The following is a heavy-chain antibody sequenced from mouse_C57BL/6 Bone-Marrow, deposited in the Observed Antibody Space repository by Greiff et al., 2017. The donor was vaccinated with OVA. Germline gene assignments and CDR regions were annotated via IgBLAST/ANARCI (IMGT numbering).Heavy chain of an antibody. D-gene: IGHD2-5*01. J-gene: IGHJ1*03. Sequence: VQLQQSGPELVKPGASVEIPCKASGYTFTDYNMDWVKQSHGKSLEWIGDINPNNGGTIYNQKFKGKATLTVDKSSSTAYMELRSLTSEDTAVYYCARSYYSNRWYFDVWGTGTTVTVSS. CDR1: GYTFTDYN. CDR2: INPNNGGT. V-gene: IGHV1-18*01. CDR3: ARSYYSNRWYFDV.